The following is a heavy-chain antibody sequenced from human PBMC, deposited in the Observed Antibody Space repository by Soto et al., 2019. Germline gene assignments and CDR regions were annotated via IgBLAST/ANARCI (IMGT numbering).Heavy chain of an antibody. CDR3: ARYSGYDYPYYFDY. CDR2: IYYSGST. D-gene: IGHD5-12*01. Sequence: QVQLQESGPGLVKPSETLSLTCTVSGGSISSYYWSWIRQPPGKGLEWIGYIYYSGSTTYNPSLKSRVTISVDTSTNQFSLKLSSVTAADTTVYYCARYSGYDYPYYFDYWGQGTLVTVSS. J-gene: IGHJ4*02. CDR1: GGSISSYY. V-gene: IGHV4-59*08.